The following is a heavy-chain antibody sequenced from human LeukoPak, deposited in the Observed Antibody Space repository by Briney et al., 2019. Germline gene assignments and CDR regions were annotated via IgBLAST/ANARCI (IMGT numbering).Heavy chain of an antibody. Sequence: GGSLRLSCAASGFTFSTYWVTWVRQAPGKELEWVAHINQDGSEKYYVDSVKGRFTISRDNAKNSLFLQMNSLRVEDTAVYYCARYRAVAGLCDYWAQGTLVTVSS. CDR1: GFTFSTYW. V-gene: IGHV3-7*01. CDR3: ARYRAVAGLCDY. CDR2: INQDGSEK. D-gene: IGHD6-19*01. J-gene: IGHJ4*02.